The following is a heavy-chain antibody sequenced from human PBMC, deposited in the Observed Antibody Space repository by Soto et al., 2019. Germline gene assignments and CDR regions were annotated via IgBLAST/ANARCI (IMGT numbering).Heavy chain of an antibody. CDR1: GFTFSSYA. CDR3: ARVDIVVVPAAIPVWAVNGMDV. CDR2: ISYDGSNK. Sequence: GGSLRLSCAASGFTFSSYAMHWVRQAPGKGLEWVAVISYDGSNKYYADSVKGRFTISRDNSKNTLYLQMNSLRAEDTAVYYCARVDIVVVPAAIPVWAVNGMDVWGQGTTVTVSS. J-gene: IGHJ6*02. V-gene: IGHV3-30*04. D-gene: IGHD2-2*02.